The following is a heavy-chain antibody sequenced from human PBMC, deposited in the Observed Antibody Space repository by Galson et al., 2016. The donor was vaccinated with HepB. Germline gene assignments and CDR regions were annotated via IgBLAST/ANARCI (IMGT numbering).Heavy chain of an antibody. CDR2: ISSSSSYI. V-gene: IGHV3-21*01. CDR1: GFTFSSYS. CDR3: ARAVSWDYGDYAGY. D-gene: IGHD4-17*01. Sequence: SLRLSCAASGFTFSSYSMHWVRQAPGKGLEWVSCISSSSSYIYYGDSVKGRITISRDNAKKSLYLQMNSLRAEDTAVYYCARAVSWDYGDYAGYWGQGTLVTVSS. J-gene: IGHJ4*02.